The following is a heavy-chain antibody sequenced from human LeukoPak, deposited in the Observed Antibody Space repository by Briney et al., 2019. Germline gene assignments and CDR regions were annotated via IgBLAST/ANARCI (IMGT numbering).Heavy chain of an antibody. CDR3: ARGGGDGSGGWFDR. J-gene: IGHJ5*02. CDR2: MNPNSGNT. D-gene: IGHD2-15*01. CDR1: GYTFTSYE. V-gene: IGHV1-8*01. Sequence: AASVTVSCKASGYTFTSYEINWVRQAPGQGLEWMGWMNPNSGNTGYAQKFQGRVTMTRNTSISTAYMELSSLRSEDTAVYYCARGGGDGSGGWFDRWGQGALVTVSS.